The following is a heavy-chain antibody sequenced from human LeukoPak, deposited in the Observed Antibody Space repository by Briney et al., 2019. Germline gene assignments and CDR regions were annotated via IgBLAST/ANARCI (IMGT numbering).Heavy chain of an antibody. CDR1: GFTFSDYY. CDR3: ARAGSGWSTGYYYGMDV. Sequence: GSLRLSCAASGFTFSDYYMSWIRQAPGKGLERVSYISSSGSTIYYADSVKGRFTISRDNAKNSLYLQMNSLRAEDTAVYYCARAGSGWSTGYYYGMDVWGQGTTVTVSS. V-gene: IGHV3-11*04. J-gene: IGHJ6*02. CDR2: ISSSGSTI. D-gene: IGHD6-19*01.